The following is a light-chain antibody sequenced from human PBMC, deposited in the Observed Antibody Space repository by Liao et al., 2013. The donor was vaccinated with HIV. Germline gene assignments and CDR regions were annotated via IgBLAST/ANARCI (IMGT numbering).Light chain of an antibody. V-gene: IGLV3-1*01. J-gene: IGLJ2*01. CDR3: QTWDSNTAF. CDR2: QDS. Sequence: SYELTQPPSASVSPGQTASITCSGHKLGDKYACWYQQRPGQSPVLVIYQDSKRPSGIPERFSGSNSGNTATLTISGTQAMDEADYYCQTWDSNTAFFGGGTKLTVL. CDR1: KLGDKY.